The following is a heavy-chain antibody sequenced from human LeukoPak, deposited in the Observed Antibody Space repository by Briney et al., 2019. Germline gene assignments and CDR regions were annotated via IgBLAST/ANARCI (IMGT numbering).Heavy chain of an antibody. D-gene: IGHD2-2*01. V-gene: IGHV1-69*01. CDR3: ASRIVVVPAAMAPKFDY. Sequence: GSSVKVSCKASGGTFSSYAISWVRQAPGQGLEWMGGIIPIFGTANYAQKFQGRVTITADESTSAAYVELSSLRSEDTAVYYCASRIVVVPAAMAPKFDYWGQGTLVTVSS. CDR1: GGTFSSYA. CDR2: IIPIFGTA. J-gene: IGHJ4*02.